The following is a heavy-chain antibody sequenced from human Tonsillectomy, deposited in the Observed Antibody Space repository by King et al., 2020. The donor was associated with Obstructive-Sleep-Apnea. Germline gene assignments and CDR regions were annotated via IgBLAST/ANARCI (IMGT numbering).Heavy chain of an antibody. CDR2: ISWVDDK. CDR1: GFSLSTSGVG. CDR3: ARSDYYDSGGYSPNFDY. Sequence: TLKESGPTLVKPTQTLTLTCTFSGFSLSTSGVGVGWIRQPPGKALEWLALISWVDDKRYSPSLKSRLTITNDTSRNQVVLTITNVDPVDTATYYCARSDYYDSGGYSPNFDYWGQGTLVTVSS. D-gene: IGHD3-22*01. J-gene: IGHJ4*02. V-gene: IGHV2-5*02.